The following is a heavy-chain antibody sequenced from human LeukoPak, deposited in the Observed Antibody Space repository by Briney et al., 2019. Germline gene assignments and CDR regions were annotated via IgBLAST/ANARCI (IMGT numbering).Heavy chain of an antibody. V-gene: IGHV3-9*01. CDR2: ISWNSVTI. CDR3: AKSGPDTTMLHGFDK. J-gene: IGHJ4*02. CDR1: GFSFDDYG. D-gene: IGHD5-18*01. Sequence: GRSLRLSCVGSGFSFDDYGMHWVRQAPGKGLEWVAGISWNSVTIEYGDSVKGRFTISRENARNSLFLQMNSLTVEDTALYYCAKSGPDTTMLHGFDKWGQGTLVAVSS.